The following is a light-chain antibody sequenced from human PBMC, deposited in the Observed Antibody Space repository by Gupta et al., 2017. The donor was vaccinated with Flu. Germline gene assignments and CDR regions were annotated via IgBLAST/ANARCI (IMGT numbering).Light chain of an antibody. J-gene: IGLJ3*02. CDR3: CSLAGDSWV. Sequence: QSALTQPRSVSGSPGQSVTISCTGTSSDGGGYNYVSWYQQHPGKVPKLMIYDVKKRPAGVPDRFSGSKSGNTAALTISELQADDEADYYCCSLAGDSWVFGGGTKLTVL. V-gene: IGLV2-11*01. CDR1: SSDGGGYNY. CDR2: DVK.